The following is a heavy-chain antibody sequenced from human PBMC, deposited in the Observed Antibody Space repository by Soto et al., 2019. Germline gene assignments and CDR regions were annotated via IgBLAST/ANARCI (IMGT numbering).Heavy chain of an antibody. CDR1: GFTFSTYW. CDR2: IKSDGSST. CDR3: ARSEWFDP. Sequence: GGSLRLSCAGSGFTFSTYWMHWVRQAPGKGLVWVSRIKSDGSSTSYADSVKGRFTISRDNAKNTLYLQMNSLRVEDTAVYYCARSEWFDPWGQGTMVTV. V-gene: IGHV3-74*01. J-gene: IGHJ5*02.